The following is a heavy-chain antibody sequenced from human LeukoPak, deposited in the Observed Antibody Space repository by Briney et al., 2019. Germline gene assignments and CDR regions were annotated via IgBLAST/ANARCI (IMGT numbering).Heavy chain of an antibody. CDR1: GGTFSSYA. CDR3: ARDDYYYDSSGYSTDFDY. CDR2: IIPILGIA. J-gene: IGHJ4*02. Sequence: ASVKVSCKASGGTFSSYAISWVRQAPGQGLEWMGRIIPILGIANYAQKFQGRVTITADKSTSTAYMELSSLRSEDTAVYYCARDDYYYDSSGYSTDFDYWGQGTLVTVSS. V-gene: IGHV1-69*04. D-gene: IGHD3-22*01.